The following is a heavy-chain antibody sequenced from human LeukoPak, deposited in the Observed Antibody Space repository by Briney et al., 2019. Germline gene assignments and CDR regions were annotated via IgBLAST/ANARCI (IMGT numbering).Heavy chain of an antibody. J-gene: IGHJ4*02. V-gene: IGHV4-59*08. D-gene: IGHD6-19*01. Sequence: SKTLSLTCTVSGGTMSPYHWGWIRHPPGKGLEWTGYIYYSGSTNYNPSLNSRVTISVDTSKNQFSLRLSSVTAADTAIYYCARAVSGRFDYWGQGTLVTVSS. CDR3: ARAVSGRFDY. CDR2: IYYSGST. CDR1: GGTMSPYH.